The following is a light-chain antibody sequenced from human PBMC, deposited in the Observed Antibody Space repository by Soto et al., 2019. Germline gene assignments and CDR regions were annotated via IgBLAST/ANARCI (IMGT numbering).Light chain of an antibody. CDR2: DAS. V-gene: IGKV3-20*01. J-gene: IGKJ1*01. CDR3: QQYGGSPRT. CDR1: QSISSFY. Sequence: EIVLTQSPGTLSLSPGERATLSCRASQSISSFYLAWYQQTPCQAPRLLIYDASSRAAGIPDRFSGGGSGTDFTLTISRLEPEDFGVYYCQQYGGSPRTFGQGTKVEIK.